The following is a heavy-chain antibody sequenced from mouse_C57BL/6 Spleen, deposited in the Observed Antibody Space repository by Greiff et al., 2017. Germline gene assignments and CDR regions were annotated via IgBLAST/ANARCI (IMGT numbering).Heavy chain of an antibody. CDR1: GYTFTSYW. Sequence: VQLQQPGAELVKPGASVKLSCKASGYTFTSYWMQWVKQRPGQGLEWIGEIDPSDSYTNYNQKFKGKATLTVDTSSSTAYMQLSSLTSEDSAVYYCARGDFAAVGYFDVWGTGTTVTVSS. V-gene: IGHV1-50*01. CDR2: IDPSDSYT. D-gene: IGHD6-1*01. J-gene: IGHJ1*03. CDR3: ARGDFAAVGYFDV.